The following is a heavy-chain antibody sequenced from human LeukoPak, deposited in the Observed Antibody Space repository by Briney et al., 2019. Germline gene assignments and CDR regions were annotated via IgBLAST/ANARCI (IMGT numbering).Heavy chain of an antibody. J-gene: IGHJ5*02. CDR2: IYYSGST. Sequence: SETLSLTCAVSGYSINSGYYWGWVRQPPGKGLEWIAYIYYSGSTNYNPSLKSRVTISVDTSKNQFSLKLSSVTAADTAVYYCAREVAAAPNWFDPWGQGTLVTVSS. D-gene: IGHD6-13*01. CDR3: AREVAAAPNWFDP. V-gene: IGHV4-38-2*02. CDR1: GYSINSGYY.